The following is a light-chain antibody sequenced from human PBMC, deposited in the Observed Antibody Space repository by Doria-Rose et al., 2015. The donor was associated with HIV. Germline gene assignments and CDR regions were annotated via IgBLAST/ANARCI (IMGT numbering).Light chain of an antibody. Sequence: EIATTQSPGTLSLSPGERATLSCRASQRVKSSYLAWYQQKPGQAPRLLIYDASTRATGIPDRFSGSGSGTDFTLTISRLEPEDVAVYYCQQYGTSRGTFGQGTRLEIK. CDR1: QRVKSSY. J-gene: IGKJ5*01. V-gene: IGKV3-20*01. CDR2: DAS. CDR3: QQYGTSRGT.